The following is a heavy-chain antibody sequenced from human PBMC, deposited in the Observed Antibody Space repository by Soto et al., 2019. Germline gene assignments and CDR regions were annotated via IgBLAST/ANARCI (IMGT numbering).Heavy chain of an antibody. V-gene: IGHV4-4*07. J-gene: IGHJ6*02. CDR1: GGSISSYY. CDR3: AGDEGYYYSGVDV. Sequence: PSETLSLTCTVSGGSISSYYWSWIRQPAGKGLEWIGRIYTSGNTNYNPSLKSRVTMSIDTSKNQLSLKLRSVTAADTAVYFCAGDEGYYYSGVDVWGQGTAVTVSS. CDR2: IYTSGNT.